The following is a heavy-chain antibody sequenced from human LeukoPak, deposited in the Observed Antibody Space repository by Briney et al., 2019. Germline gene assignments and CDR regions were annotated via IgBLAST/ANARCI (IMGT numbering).Heavy chain of an antibody. CDR1: GYTFTGYY. CDR2: INPNSGGT. CDR3: AREGAAAEDVNWFDP. D-gene: IGHD6-25*01. V-gene: IGHV1-2*02. Sequence: GASVKVSCKASGYTFTGYYMHWARQAPGQGLEWMGWINPNSGGTHYAQKFQDRVTTTRDTSISTAYMELNSLRSDDTAVYYCAREGAAAEDVNWFDPWGQGTLVTVSS. J-gene: IGHJ5*02.